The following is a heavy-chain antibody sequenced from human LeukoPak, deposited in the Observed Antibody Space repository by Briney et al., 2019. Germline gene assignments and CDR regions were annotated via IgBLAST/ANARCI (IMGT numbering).Heavy chain of an antibody. D-gene: IGHD1-26*01. J-gene: IGHJ4*02. CDR1: GFTFSSYS. Sequence: GGSLRLSCAASGFTFSSYSMNWVRQAPGKGLEWVSSISSSSSYIYYADSVKGRFTISRDNAKNSLYLQMNSLRAEDTAVYYCARIPWELLRGGGDYWGQGTLVTVSS. V-gene: IGHV3-21*01. CDR3: ARIPWELLRGGGDY. CDR2: ISSSSSYI.